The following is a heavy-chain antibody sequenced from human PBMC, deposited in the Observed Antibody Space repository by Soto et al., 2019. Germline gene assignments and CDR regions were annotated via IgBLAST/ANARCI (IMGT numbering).Heavy chain of an antibody. D-gene: IGHD7-27*01. CDR3: ARRLGTGAIGIGYFDY. CDR2: IYYSGST. CDR1: GGSISSYY. V-gene: IGHV4-59*08. J-gene: IGHJ4*02. Sequence: SETLSLTCTVSGGSISSYYWSWIRQPPGKGLEWIGYIYYSGSTNYNPSLKSRVTISVDTSKNQFSLKLSSVTAADTAVYYCARRLGTGAIGIGYFDYWGQGTLVTVSS.